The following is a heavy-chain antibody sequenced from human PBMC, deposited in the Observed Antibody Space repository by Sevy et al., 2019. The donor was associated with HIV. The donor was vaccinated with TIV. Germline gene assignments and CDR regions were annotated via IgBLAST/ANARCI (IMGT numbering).Heavy chain of an antibody. D-gene: IGHD6-19*01. CDR3: ARSVLAVAGSYGMDV. J-gene: IGHJ6*02. V-gene: IGHV3-23*01. CDR2: ISGSGDTT. CDR1: GFTFSSYA. Sequence: GGSLRLSCAASGFTFSSYAMSWVRQAPEKGLEWVSTISGSGDTTYYADSVKGRFTISSDNSENTLYLQMNSLRPEDTAVYYCARSVLAVAGSYGMDVWGQGTTVTVSS.